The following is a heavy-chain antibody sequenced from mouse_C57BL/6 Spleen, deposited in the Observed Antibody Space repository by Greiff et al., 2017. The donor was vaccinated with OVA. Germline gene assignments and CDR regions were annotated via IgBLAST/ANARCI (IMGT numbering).Heavy chain of an antibody. V-gene: IGHV1-69*01. CDR2: IDPSDSYT. J-gene: IGHJ2*01. D-gene: IGHD1-1*01. Sequence: VQLQQPGAELVMPGASVKLSCKASGYTFTSYWMHWVKQRPGQGLEWIGEIDPSDSYTNYNQKFKGKSTLTVDKSSSTAYMQLSSLTSEDSAVYYCARLGYYGSSYVDYFDYWGQGTTLTVSS. CDR3: ARLGYYGSSYVDYFDY. CDR1: GYTFTSYW.